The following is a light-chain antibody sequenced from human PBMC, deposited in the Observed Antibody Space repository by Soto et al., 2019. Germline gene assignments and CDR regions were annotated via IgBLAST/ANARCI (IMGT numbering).Light chain of an antibody. CDR1: QSVTSN. Sequence: EIVMTQSPATLSVSPGERATLSCRASQSVTSNLAWYQQRPGQAPRLLIYGASTRATGVPARFSGGGSGTEFPLTISSLQSDDSAVYYCQQYNNWPLYTFGQGTKLEIK. CDR2: GAS. CDR3: QQYNNWPLYT. V-gene: IGKV3-15*01. J-gene: IGKJ2*01.